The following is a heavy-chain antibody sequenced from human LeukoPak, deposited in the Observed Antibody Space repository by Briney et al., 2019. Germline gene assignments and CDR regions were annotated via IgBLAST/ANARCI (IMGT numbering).Heavy chain of an antibody. CDR2: IYYSGST. CDR3: ARGGLRMDV. J-gene: IGHJ6*02. Sequence: KPSETLSLTCTVSGGSISGYYWSWIRQPPGKGLEWIGYIYYSGSTSYNPSLKSRVTISVDTSKNQFSLKLSSVAAADTAVYYCARGGLRMDVWGQGTTVTVSS. V-gene: IGHV4-59*08. CDR1: GGSISGYY. D-gene: IGHD3-16*01.